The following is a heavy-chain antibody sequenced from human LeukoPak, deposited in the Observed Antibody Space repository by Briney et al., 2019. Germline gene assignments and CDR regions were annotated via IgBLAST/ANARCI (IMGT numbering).Heavy chain of an antibody. CDR3: ARTAATPYYYYGMDV. CDR2: IYTSGST. Sequence: SETLSLTCTVSGGSISSGSYYWSWIRQPAGKGLEWIGRIYTSGSTNYNPSLKSRVTISVDTSKNQFSLKLSSVTAADTAVYYCARTAATPYYYYGMDVWGQGTTVTVSS. V-gene: IGHV4-61*02. D-gene: IGHD2-15*01. J-gene: IGHJ6*02. CDR1: GGSISSGSYY.